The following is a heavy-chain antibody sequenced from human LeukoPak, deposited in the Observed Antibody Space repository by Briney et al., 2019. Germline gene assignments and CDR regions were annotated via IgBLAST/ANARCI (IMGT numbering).Heavy chain of an antibody. CDR1: GGSISSYY. J-gene: IGHJ3*02. CDR2: IYYSGST. D-gene: IGHD3-3*01. CDR3: ARDVLNFWNGSDAFDI. Sequence: SETLSLTCTVSGGSISSYYWSWIRQPPGKGLEWIGDIYYSGSTNYNPSLKSRVTISVHTSKNQFSLKLSSVSAADTAVYYCARDVLNFWNGSDAFDISGQGTMVTVSS. V-gene: IGHV4-59*01.